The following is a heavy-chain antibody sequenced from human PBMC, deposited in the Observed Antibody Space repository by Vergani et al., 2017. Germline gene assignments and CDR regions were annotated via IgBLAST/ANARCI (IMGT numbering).Heavy chain of an antibody. CDR3: VRAKCSGSFFMSNWFDS. V-gene: IGHV3-74*02. CDR2: IKSDGSIT. Sequence: EVQLVESGGGLVKPGGSLRLSCEGSGFSFSGYWMHWVRQSPEKGLVWVSRIKSDGSITNYADSVKGRFTISRDNAKNTLYLEMNSLRGDDTAIYYCVRAKCSGSFFMSNWFDSWGQGTLVTVSS. J-gene: IGHJ5*01. CDR1: GFSFSGYW. D-gene: IGHD2-15*01.